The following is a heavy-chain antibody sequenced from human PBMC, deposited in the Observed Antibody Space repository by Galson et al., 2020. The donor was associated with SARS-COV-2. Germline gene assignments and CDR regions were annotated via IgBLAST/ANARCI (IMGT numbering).Heavy chain of an antibody. J-gene: IGHJ4*02. D-gene: IGHD3-16*01. CDR2: IYYGGNT. V-gene: IGHV4-39*01. Sequence: SETLSLTCTVSGAGGSITSSTYYWDWIRQSPGKGLEWIGSIYYGGNTYHNPSLKSRVTISVDKSKNQFSLKLSSVTASDTAMYYCARHPSFSYDDRPHWGQGTLVTVSS. CDR1: GAGGSITSSTYY. CDR3: ARHPSFSYDDRPH.